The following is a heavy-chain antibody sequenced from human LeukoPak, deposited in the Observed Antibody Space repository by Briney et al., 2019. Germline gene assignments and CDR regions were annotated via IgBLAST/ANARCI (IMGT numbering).Heavy chain of an antibody. D-gene: IGHD6-13*01. J-gene: IGHJ5*02. V-gene: IGHV4-34*01. CDR1: GGSFSGYY. Sequence: SETLSLTCAVYGGSFSGYYWSWIRQPPGKGLEWIGEINHSGSTNYNPSLKSRVTISVDTSKNQFSLELSSVTAADTAVYYCARFGSSSWYVFRWFDPWGQGTLVTVSS. CDR2: INHSGST. CDR3: ARFGSSSWYVFRWFDP.